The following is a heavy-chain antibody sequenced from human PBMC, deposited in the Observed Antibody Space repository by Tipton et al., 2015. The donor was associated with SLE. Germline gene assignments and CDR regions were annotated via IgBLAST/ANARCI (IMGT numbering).Heavy chain of an antibody. V-gene: IGHV4-34*01. CDR2: INHSGST. CDR3: ARPGVYGMDV. CDR1: GGSISSHY. Sequence: TLSLTCTVSGGSISSHYWSWIRQPPGKGLEWIGEINHSGSTNYNPSLKSRVTISVDTSKNQFSLKLSSVTDADTAVYYCARPGVYGMDVWGQGTTVTVSS. D-gene: IGHD2-8*01. J-gene: IGHJ6*02.